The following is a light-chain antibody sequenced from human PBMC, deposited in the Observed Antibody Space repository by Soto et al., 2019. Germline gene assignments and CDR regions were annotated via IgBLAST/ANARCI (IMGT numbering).Light chain of an antibody. CDR3: QPYGSSPYT. CDR2: GAS. CDR1: QSVSGNS. V-gene: IGKV3-20*01. Sequence: EIVLTQSPGTLSLSPGDGATLSCRASQSVSGNSLAWYQQKPGQAPRLLIYGASTRATGIPDKFSGSGSGTVFTLTMSRLEPEDFAVYYCQPYGSSPYTVGQGTKLEIK. J-gene: IGKJ2*01.